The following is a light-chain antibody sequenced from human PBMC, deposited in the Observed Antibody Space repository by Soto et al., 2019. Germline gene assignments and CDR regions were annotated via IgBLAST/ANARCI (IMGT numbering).Light chain of an antibody. CDR1: SNDVGGYNY. V-gene: IGLV2-8*01. CDR2: EVN. CDR3: GTWDTSLSAFYV. J-gene: IGLJ1*01. Sequence: QSALTQPPSASGSPGQSVTISCTGSSNDVGGYNYVSWYQQHPGKAPKLMIYEVNKRPSGVPDRFSGSKSGNTASLTVSGLQADDEADYYCGTWDTSLSAFYVFGTGTKVTVL.